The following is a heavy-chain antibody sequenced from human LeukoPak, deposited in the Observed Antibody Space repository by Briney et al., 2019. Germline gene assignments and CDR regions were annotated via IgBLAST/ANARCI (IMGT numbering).Heavy chain of an antibody. Sequence: SETLSLTCAVYGGSFSGYYWSWIRQPPGKGLEWIGEINHSGSTNYNPSLKSRVTISVDTSKNQFSLKLSSVTAADTAVYYCARHRVGATTDFDYWGQGTLVTVSS. CDR3: ARHRVGATTDFDY. D-gene: IGHD1-26*01. CDR2: INHSGST. J-gene: IGHJ4*02. V-gene: IGHV4-34*01. CDR1: GGSFSGYY.